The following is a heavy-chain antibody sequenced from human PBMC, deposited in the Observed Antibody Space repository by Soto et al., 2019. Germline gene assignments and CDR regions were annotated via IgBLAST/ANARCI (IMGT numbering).Heavy chain of an antibody. CDR2: ISGSGGST. CDR3: ANGGPPYYFDY. CDR1: GFTFRNYW. V-gene: IGHV3-23*04. Sequence: EVHLVESGGGLVQPGGSLRLSCAASGFTFRNYWMHWVRQAPGKGLVWVSAISGSGGSTYYADSVKGRFTISRDNSKNTLYLQMNSLRAEDTAVYYCANGGPPYYFDYWGQGTLVTVSS. J-gene: IGHJ4*02.